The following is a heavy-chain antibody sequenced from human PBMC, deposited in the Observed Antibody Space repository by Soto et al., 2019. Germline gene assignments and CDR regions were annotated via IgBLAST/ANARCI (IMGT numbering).Heavy chain of an antibody. Sequence: ASVKVSCKASGYTFTSYGISWVRQAPGQGLEWMGWISAYNGNTNYAQKLQGRVTMTTDTSTGTAYMELRSLRSDDTAVYYCARDREYSSSWYREWYNWFDPWGQGTLVTVSS. J-gene: IGHJ5*02. CDR3: ARDREYSSSWYREWYNWFDP. D-gene: IGHD6-13*01. CDR1: GYTFTSYG. CDR2: ISAYNGNT. V-gene: IGHV1-18*01.